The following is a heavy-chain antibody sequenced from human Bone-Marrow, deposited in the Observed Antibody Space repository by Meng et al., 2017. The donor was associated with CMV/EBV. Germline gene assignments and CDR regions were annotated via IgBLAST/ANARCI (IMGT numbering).Heavy chain of an antibody. Sequence: QVQIQQWGAGLLKPSETLSLTCAVYGGSFSGYYWSWIRQPPGKGLEWIGEINHSGSTNYNPSLKSRVTISVDTSKNQFSLKLSSVTAADTAVYYCARGVDYYDSSGYYYWGQGTLVTVSS. CDR3: ARGVDYYDSSGYYY. CDR2: INHSGST. J-gene: IGHJ4*02. CDR1: GGSFSGYY. D-gene: IGHD3-22*01. V-gene: IGHV4-34*01.